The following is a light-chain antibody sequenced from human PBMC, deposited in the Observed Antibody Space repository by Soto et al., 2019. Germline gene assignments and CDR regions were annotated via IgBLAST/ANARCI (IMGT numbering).Light chain of an antibody. Sequence: EIVLTQSPATLSAFPGDRVTLSCRASQALNTRLSWYHHKPGQAPRLLIYLTSNRAAGVPARFSAWGSETDFTLTISDVEPEDFAVYYCHQRQSWPRTFGQGTKVDI. CDR1: QALNTR. CDR2: LTS. V-gene: IGKV3-11*01. J-gene: IGKJ1*01. CDR3: HQRQSWPRT.